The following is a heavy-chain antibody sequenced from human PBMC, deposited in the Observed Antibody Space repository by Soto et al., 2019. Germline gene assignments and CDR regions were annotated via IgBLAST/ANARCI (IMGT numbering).Heavy chain of an antibody. Sequence: EVQLVESEGGLVQPGGSLRLSCAASGFTFSYYWMHWVRQAPGQGLVWVSRIHGDGSSTTYADSVKGRFTISRDNAKNTLYLQMNSLRAEDTAVYYCARGDKGAFDLWGQGTMVTVSS. V-gene: IGHV3-74*01. CDR2: IHGDGSST. J-gene: IGHJ3*01. CDR1: GFTFSYYW. D-gene: IGHD2-21*02. CDR3: ARGDKGAFDL.